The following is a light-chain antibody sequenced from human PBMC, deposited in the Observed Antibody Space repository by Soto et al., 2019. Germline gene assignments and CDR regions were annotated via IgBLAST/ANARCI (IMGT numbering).Light chain of an antibody. CDR1: QGIRND. CDR2: AAS. V-gene: IGKV1-6*01. J-gene: IGKJ1*01. CDR3: LQDYNYPT. Sequence: AIQMTQSPSSLSASVGDRVTITCRASQGIRNDLGWYQQKPGKAPKLLIYAASSLQSGVPSRFSGSGPGTDFTLTISSLQPEDFATYYCLQDYNYPTFGQGTKVEIK.